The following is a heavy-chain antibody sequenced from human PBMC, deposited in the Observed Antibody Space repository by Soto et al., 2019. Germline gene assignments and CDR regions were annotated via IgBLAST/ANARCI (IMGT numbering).Heavy chain of an antibody. CDR2: IYYSGST. V-gene: IGHV4-59*01. CDR1: GGSISSYY. J-gene: IGHJ4*02. D-gene: IGHD5-12*01. CDR3: ARAYGGYADY. Sequence: SETLSLTCTVSGGSISSYYWSWIRQPPGKGPEWIGYIYYSGSTNYNPSLKSRVTISVDTSKNQFSLKLSSVTAADMAVYYCARAYGGYADYWGQGALVTVSS.